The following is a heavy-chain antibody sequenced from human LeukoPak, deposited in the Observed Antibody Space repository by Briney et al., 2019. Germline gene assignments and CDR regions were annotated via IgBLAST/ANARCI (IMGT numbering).Heavy chain of an antibody. CDR2: ISSSSSTI. CDR1: GFTFSSYS. CDR3: AKDTLGRTFDY. J-gene: IGHJ4*02. V-gene: IGHV3-48*01. Sequence: PGGSLRLSCAASGFTFSSYSMNWVRQAPGKGLEWVSYISSSSSTIYYADSVKGRFTISRDNSKNTLYLQMNSLRAEDTAVYYCAKDTLGRTFDYWGQGTLVTVSS.